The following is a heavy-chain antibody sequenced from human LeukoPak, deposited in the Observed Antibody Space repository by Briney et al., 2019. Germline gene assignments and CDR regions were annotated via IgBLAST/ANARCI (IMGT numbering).Heavy chain of an antibody. J-gene: IGHJ4*02. CDR3: ARQLRSPYYFDY. V-gene: IGHV3-23*01. Sequence: EGSLRLSCAASGFTFSSYAMSWVRQAPGKGLEWVSGISGSGGSTYYADSVKGRFTISRDNSKKTLYLQMNSLRAEDTAVYYCARQLRSPYYFDYWGQGTLVTVSS. CDR1: GFTFSSYA. D-gene: IGHD4-17*01. CDR2: ISGSGGST.